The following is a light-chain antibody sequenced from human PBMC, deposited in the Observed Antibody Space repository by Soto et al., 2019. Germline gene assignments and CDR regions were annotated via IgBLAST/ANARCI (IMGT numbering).Light chain of an antibody. Sequence: DIQMTQSPSTLSASVGDRVTITCRASQSLSGWLAWYQQKPGKAPKLLIYDTSSLKSGVPSRFSGSGSGTEFSLSISSLQPDDSATYFCQQYNNYPRTFGQGTKVDI. J-gene: IGKJ1*01. V-gene: IGKV1-5*01. CDR2: DTS. CDR3: QQYNNYPRT. CDR1: QSLSGW.